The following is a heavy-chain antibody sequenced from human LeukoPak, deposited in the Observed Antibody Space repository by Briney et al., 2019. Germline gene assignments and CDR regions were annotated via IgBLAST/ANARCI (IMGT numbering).Heavy chain of an antibody. D-gene: IGHD3-3*01. CDR3: AKAVRFLEWLPDNWFDP. V-gene: IGHV4-4*02. Sequence: PSETLSLTCAVSGGSISSSNWWSWVRQPPGKGLEWIGKIYHSGSTNYNPSLKSRVTISVDKSKNQFSLKLSSVTAADTAVYYCAKAVRFLEWLPDNWFDPWGQGTLVTVSS. J-gene: IGHJ5*02. CDR2: IYHSGST. CDR1: GGSISSSNW.